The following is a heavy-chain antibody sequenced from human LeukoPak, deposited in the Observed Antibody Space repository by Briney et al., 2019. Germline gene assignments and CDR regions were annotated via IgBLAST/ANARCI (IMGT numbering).Heavy chain of an antibody. CDR3: ARVFSDSSSWYFEVEKYAFDI. V-gene: IGHV4-39*07. J-gene: IGHJ3*02. CDR2: IYYSGIT. Sequence: SETLSLTCTVSGGSISSSSYYWGWIRQPPGKGLEWIGSIYYSGITYYNPSLKSRVTISVDTSKNQFSLKLSSVTAADTAVYYCARVFSDSSSWYFEVEKYAFDIWGQGTMVTVSS. CDR1: GGSISSSSYY. D-gene: IGHD6-13*01.